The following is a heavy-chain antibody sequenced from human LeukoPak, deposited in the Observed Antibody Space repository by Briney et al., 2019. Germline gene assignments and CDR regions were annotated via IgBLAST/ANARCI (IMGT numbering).Heavy chain of an antibody. CDR1: GGTFSSYA. J-gene: IGHJ5*02. Sequence: SVKVSCKASGGTFSSYAISWARQAPGQGLEWMGRIIPILGIANYAQKFQGRVTITADKSTSTAYMELSSLRSEDTAVYYCARDRFLAAAGYNWFDPWGQGTLVTVSS. CDR3: ARDRFLAAAGYNWFDP. D-gene: IGHD6-13*01. CDR2: IIPILGIA. V-gene: IGHV1-69*04.